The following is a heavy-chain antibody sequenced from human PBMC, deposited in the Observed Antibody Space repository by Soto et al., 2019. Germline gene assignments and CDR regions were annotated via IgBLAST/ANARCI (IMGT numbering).Heavy chain of an antibody. J-gene: IGHJ3*02. D-gene: IGHD2-15*01. CDR1: GFTFSSYS. V-gene: IGHV3-21*01. CDR2: ISSSSSYI. CDR3: ARDSSAWVVAAYNAFDI. Sequence: GGSLRLSCAASGFTFSSYSMNWVRQAPGKGLEWVSSISSSSSYIYYADSVKGRFTISRDNAKNSLYLQMNSLRAEETAVYYCARDSSAWVVAAYNAFDIWGQGTMVTVSS.